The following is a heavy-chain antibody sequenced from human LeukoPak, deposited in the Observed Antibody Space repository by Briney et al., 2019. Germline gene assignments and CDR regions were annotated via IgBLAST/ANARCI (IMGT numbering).Heavy chain of an antibody. J-gene: IGHJ4*02. Sequence: SETLSLTCTVSGGSISSYYWSWIRQPPGKGLEWIGEINHSGSTNYNPSLKSRVTISVDTSKNQFSLKLSSVTAADTAVYYCARGTYYDFWSGYYIGIWGQGTLVTVSS. CDR3: ARGTYYDFWSGYYIGI. V-gene: IGHV4-34*01. D-gene: IGHD3-3*01. CDR2: INHSGST. CDR1: GGSISSYY.